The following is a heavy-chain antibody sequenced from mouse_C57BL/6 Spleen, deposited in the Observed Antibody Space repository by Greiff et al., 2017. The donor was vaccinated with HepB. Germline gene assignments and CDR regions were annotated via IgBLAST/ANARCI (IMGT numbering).Heavy chain of an antibody. D-gene: IGHD2-1*01. CDR3: ASSGNYVKYFYC. CDR2: IYPGSGST. V-gene: IGHV1-55*01. CDR1: GYTFTSYW. J-gene: IGHJ2*01. Sequence: QVQLQQPGAELVKPGASVKMSCKASGYTFTSYWISWVKQRPGQGLEWIGDIYPGSGSTNYNEKFKSKATLTVDKSSSTAYMQLSSLTSEDSAVYCCASSGNYVKYFYCRGPGPTLTFSS.